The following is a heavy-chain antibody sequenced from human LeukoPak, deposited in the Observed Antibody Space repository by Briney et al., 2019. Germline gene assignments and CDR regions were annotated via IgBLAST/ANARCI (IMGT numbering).Heavy chain of an antibody. CDR2: ISDGGSDE. Sequence: GGSLRLSCAVSGFTSSNYAMHWVRQAPGKGLEWVAIISDGGSDEYYAESVKGRFTISRDNSKDTLFLQMNSLRPEDAAVYYCARALGTVRGVIFEHWGQGALVTVSS. D-gene: IGHD3-10*01. J-gene: IGHJ4*02. CDR3: ARALGTVRGVIFEH. V-gene: IGHV3-30-3*01. CDR1: GFTSSNYA.